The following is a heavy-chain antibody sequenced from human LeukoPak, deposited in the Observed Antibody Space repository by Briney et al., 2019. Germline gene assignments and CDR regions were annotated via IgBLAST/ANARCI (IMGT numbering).Heavy chain of an antibody. CDR3: ARSTGYCSSTSCYAEVFDY. CDR1: GGSISSYY. D-gene: IGHD2-2*01. J-gene: IGHJ4*02. Sequence: SETLSLTCTVSGGSISSYYWSWIRQPPGKGLEWIGYIYYSGSTNYNPSLKSRVTISVDTSKNQFSLKLSSVTAADTAVYYCARSTGYCSSTSCYAEVFDYWGQGTLVTVSS. V-gene: IGHV4-59*01. CDR2: IYYSGST.